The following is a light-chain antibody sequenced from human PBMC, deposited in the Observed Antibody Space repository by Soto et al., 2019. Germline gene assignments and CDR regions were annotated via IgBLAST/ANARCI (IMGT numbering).Light chain of an antibody. Sequence: QSVLTQPPSASGTPGQRVSISCSGSSSNIGSHPVNWYQQLPGTAPKLLLYGDNQRPSGVPDRFSGSKSGTSASLAISGLQSEAEAHYYCASWDNSLNGLYVFGTGTKVTV. CDR2: GDN. J-gene: IGLJ1*01. CDR1: SSNIGSHP. V-gene: IGLV1-44*01. CDR3: ASWDNSLNGLYV.